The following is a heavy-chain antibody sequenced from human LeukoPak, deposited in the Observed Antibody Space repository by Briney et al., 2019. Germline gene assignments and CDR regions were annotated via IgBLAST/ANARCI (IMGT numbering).Heavy chain of an antibody. CDR1: GFTFSRHA. J-gene: IGHJ4*02. D-gene: IGHD3-10*01. V-gene: IGHV3-23*01. CDR3: AKDRSGSYDGPGY. Sequence: GGSLRLSCAASGFTFSRHAMSWVRQAPGKGLEWVSTISGSGGSTYYADSVKGRFTISRDNSKNTLYLQMNSLRAEDTAVYYCAKDRSGSYDGPGYWGQGTLVTISS. CDR2: ISGSGGST.